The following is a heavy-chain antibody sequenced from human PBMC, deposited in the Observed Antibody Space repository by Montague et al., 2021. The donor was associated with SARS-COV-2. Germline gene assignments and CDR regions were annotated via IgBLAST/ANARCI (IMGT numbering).Heavy chain of an antibody. J-gene: IGHJ4*02. CDR1: GFTVSSNY. Sequence: SLRLSCAASGFTVSSNYMSWVRQAPGKGLEWVSVIYSGGSTYYADSVKGRFTISRDNSKNTLYLQMNSLRAEDTAEYYCSRDRGGNYYFDYWGQGTLVTVSS. CDR2: IYSGGST. D-gene: IGHD1-7*01. V-gene: IGHV3-53*01. CDR3: SRDRGGNYYFDY.